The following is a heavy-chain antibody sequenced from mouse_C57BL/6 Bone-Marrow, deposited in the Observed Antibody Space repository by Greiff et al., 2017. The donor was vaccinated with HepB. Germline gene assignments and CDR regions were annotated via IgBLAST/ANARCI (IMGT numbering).Heavy chain of an antibody. D-gene: IGHD1-1*01. CDR2: IDPEHGDT. J-gene: IGHJ2*01. CDR1: GFNIKDDY. V-gene: IGHV14-4*01. CDR3: TLCGTTVVAPHY. Sequence: VQLQQSGAELVRPGASVKLSCTASGFNIKDDYMHWVKQRPEQGLEWIGGIDPEHGDTEYASKCQGKATITADTSSNTSYLQLSSLTSEDTAVYYCTLCGTTVVAPHYWGQGTTLTVSS.